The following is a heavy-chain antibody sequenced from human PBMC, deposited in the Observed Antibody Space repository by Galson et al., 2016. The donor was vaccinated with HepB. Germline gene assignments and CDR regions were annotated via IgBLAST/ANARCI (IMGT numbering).Heavy chain of an antibody. CDR1: NGSFSGYY. Sequence: SETLSLTCDVHNGSFSGYYWSWIRQTPGKGLEWIGEKNHIGTTNYNPSLMRRVTISVDTSKKQFSLKLSSVTAADTAVYFCARGLVATSVVFDFWGQGKLVTVSS. CDR3: ARGLVATSVVFDF. CDR2: KNHIGTT. J-gene: IGHJ4*02. V-gene: IGHV4-34*01. D-gene: IGHD5-24*01.